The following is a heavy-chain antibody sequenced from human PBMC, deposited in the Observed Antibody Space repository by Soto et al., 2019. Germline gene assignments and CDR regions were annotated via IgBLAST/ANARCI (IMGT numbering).Heavy chain of an antibody. V-gene: IGHV5-51*01. CDR3: ARKRSGMAV. J-gene: IGHJ6*01. CDR2: IYPGDSDT. Sequence: GEPLRISGKGSGYSCTSYWIGWGRQMPGKGLEWMGIIYPGDSDTRYSPSFQGQVTISADKSISTAYLQWSSLKASDTAMYYCARKRSGMAVWGQGTTVTVSA. CDR1: GYSCTSYW.